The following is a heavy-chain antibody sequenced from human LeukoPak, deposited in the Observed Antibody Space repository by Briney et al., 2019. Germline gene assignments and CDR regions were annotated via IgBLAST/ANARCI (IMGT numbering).Heavy chain of an antibody. J-gene: IGHJ1*01. CDR3: VRDHYGNGGYLL. V-gene: IGHV3-21*01. CDR1: GFDFSDYG. CDR2: ISSSGGYI. D-gene: IGHD2-2*03. Sequence: GGSLRLSCVASGFDFSDYGMNWVRQAPGKGLEFVSSISSSGGYIYHAESLKGRFTMSRDNAENSVYLQMNSLSVEDTAVYFCVRDHYGNGGYLLWGQGTLVTVSS.